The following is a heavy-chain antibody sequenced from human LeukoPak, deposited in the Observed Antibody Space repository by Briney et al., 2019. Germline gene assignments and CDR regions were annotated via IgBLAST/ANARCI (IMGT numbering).Heavy chain of an antibody. V-gene: IGHV1-2*02. CDR1: GYTFTAYY. D-gene: IGHD3-22*01. CDR3: ARGDSDYDSRRKPIDY. J-gene: IGHJ4*02. Sequence: ASVKVSCKAAGYTFTAYYIHWVRQAPGQGLEWMGWIIPNSGGTNYAQNFQGRVTMTRDTSISTAYMELSRLRSDDTAVYYCARGDSDYDSRRKPIDYWGQGTLVTVSS. CDR2: IIPNSGGT.